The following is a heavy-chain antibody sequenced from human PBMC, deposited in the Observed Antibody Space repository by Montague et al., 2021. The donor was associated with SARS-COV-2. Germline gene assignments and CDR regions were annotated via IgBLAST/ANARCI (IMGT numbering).Heavy chain of an antibody. V-gene: IGHV4-39*01. CDR3: ARKASRGITIFGVVTASYYLDY. J-gene: IGHJ4*02. D-gene: IGHD3-3*01. CDR2: IYYSGST. Sequence: SETLSLTCTVSGGSISSGSYYWGWIRQPPGKGLEWIGSIYYSGSTYYNPSLKSRVTISVDTSKNQFSLKLSSVTAADTAVYYCARKASRGITIFGVVTASYYLDYWGQGTMVTVSS. CDR1: GGSISSGSYY.